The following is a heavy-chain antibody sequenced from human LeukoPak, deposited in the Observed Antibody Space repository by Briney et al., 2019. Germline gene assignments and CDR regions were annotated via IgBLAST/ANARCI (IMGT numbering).Heavy chain of an antibody. CDR2: ISSSSSYI. J-gene: IGHJ4*02. D-gene: IGHD4-23*01. Sequence: PGGSLRLSCAASGFTFSSYSMNWVRQAPGKGLEWVSSISSSSSYIYYADSVKGRFTISRDNAKNSLYLQMNSLRAEDTAVYYCARDGDGGNSAHDYWGQGTLVTVSS. CDR1: GFTFSSYS. CDR3: ARDGDGGNSAHDY. V-gene: IGHV3-21*01.